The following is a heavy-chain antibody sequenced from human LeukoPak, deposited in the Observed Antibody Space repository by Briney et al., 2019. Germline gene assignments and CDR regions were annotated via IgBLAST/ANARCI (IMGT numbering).Heavy chain of an antibody. CDR2: ISSSSSYI. CDR1: GFTFSSYS. CDR3: ARDRRKGRLLWFGELLSWFDP. V-gene: IGHV3-21*01. J-gene: IGHJ5*02. Sequence: KPGGSLRLSCAASGFTFSSYSMNWVRQAPGKGLEWVSSISSSSSYIYYADSVKGRFTISRDNAKNSLYLQMNSLRAEDTAVYYCARDRRKGRLLWFGELLSWFDPWGQGTLVTVSS. D-gene: IGHD3-10*01.